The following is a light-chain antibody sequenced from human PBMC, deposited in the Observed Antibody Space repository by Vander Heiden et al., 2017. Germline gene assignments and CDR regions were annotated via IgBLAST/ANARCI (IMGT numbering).Light chain of an antibody. J-gene: IGLJ2*01. V-gene: IGLV1-44*01. Sequence: QSVLTQPPSASGTPGQRVIISCSASTSNIGSNIVNWYQRLPGAALKLLIYSDNHRPSGVPDRFSGSRSGTAASLAISGLQAEDEADYFCSAWDDNRNGVVFGGGTKLTVL. CDR1: TSNIGSNI. CDR3: SAWDDNRNGVV. CDR2: SDN.